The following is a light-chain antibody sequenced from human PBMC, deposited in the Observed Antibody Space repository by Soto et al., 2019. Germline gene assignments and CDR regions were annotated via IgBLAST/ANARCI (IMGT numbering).Light chain of an antibody. J-gene: IGLJ2*01. V-gene: IGLV1-40*01. CDR2: GNS. CDR1: SSNIGAGYD. Sequence: VLTQPPSVSGAPGQRVTISCTGSSSNIGAGYDVHWYQQLPGTAPKLLIYGNSNRPSGVPDRFSGSKSGTSASLAITGLQAEDEADYYCQSYDSSLSGRNVVFGGGTKLTVL. CDR3: QSYDSSLSGRNVV.